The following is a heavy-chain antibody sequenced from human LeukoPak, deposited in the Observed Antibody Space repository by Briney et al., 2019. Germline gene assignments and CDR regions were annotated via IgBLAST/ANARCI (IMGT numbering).Heavy chain of an antibody. D-gene: IGHD3-10*01. V-gene: IGHV3-23*01. CDR1: GSTFSSYA. J-gene: IGHJ4*02. Sequence: GGSLRLSCAASGSTFSSYAMSWVRQAPGKGLEWVSAISGSGGSTYYADSVKGRFTISRDNSKNTLYLQMNSLRAEDTAVYYCAKSTMVRGVTDYWGQGTLVTVSS. CDR2: ISGSGGST. CDR3: AKSTMVRGVTDY.